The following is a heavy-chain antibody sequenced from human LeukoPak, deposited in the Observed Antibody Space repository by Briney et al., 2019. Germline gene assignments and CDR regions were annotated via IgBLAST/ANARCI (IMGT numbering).Heavy chain of an antibody. CDR1: GFTFTDYY. V-gene: IGHV1-2*02. D-gene: IGHD2/OR15-2a*01. CDR2: IGPHSSAT. Sequence: VASVKVSCKSSGFTFTDYYIHWVRQAPGQGLEWMGYIGPHSSATSSPQEFQGRVTMTRGTSMSTAYMELTRLTSDDTAVYYCAREGNGLLSKDFDYWGQGTLVTVSS. J-gene: IGHJ4*02. CDR3: AREGNGLLSKDFDY.